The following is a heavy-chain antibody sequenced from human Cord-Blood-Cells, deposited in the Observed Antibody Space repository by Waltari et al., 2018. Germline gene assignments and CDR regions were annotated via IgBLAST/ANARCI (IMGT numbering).Heavy chain of an antibody. CDR2: IYYSGST. V-gene: IGHV4-31*03. CDR3: ARGDIVVVPAALIYYYYGMDV. Sequence: QVQLQESGPGLVKPSQTLSLTCTVSGCSISSGGYYWSWIRQHPGKGLEWIGYIYYSGSTYYNPSLKSRVTISVDTSKNQFSLKLSSVTAADTAVYYCARGDIVVVPAALIYYYYGMDVWGQGTTVTVSS. CDR1: GCSISSGGYY. D-gene: IGHD2-2*01. J-gene: IGHJ6*02.